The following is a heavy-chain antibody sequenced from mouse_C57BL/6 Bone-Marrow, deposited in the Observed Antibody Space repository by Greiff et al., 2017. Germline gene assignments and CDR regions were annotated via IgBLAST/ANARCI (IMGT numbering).Heavy chain of an antibody. CDR3: ARGGWLLPWFAY. CDR1: GYTFTSYT. V-gene: IGHV1-4*01. D-gene: IGHD2-3*01. J-gene: IGHJ3*01. CDR2: INPSSGYT. Sequence: VKLVESGAELARPGASVKMSCKASGYTFTSYTMHWVKQRPGQGLEWIGYINPSSGYTKYNQKFKDKATLTADKSSSNAYMQLSSLTSEDSAVYYCARGGWLLPWFAYWGQGTLVTVSA.